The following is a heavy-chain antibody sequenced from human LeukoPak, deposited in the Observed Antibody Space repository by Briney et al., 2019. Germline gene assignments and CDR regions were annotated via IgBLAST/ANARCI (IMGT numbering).Heavy chain of an antibody. CDR3: ARQTGSGLFILP. V-gene: IGHV4-39*01. CDR2: IYYSGST. CDR1: GGSISSYY. J-gene: IGHJ4*02. Sequence: SETLSLTCTVSGGSISSYYWGWIRQPPGKGLEWIGSIYYSGSTYYNPSLKSRVAISVDTSKNQFSLKLSSVTAADTAVYYCARQTGSGLFILPGGQGTLVTVSS. D-gene: IGHD3/OR15-3a*01.